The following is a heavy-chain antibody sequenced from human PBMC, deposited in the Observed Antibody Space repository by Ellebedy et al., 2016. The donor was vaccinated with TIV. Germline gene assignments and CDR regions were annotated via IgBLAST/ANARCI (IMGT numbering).Heavy chain of an antibody. V-gene: IGHV1-69*13. CDR3: ARSDYYGSGSYYPSVYYFDY. J-gene: IGHJ4*02. Sequence: SVKVSXXASGGTFSSYAISWVRQAPGQGLEWMGGIIPIFGTANYAQKFQGRVTITADESTSTAYMELSSLRSEDTAVYYCARSDYYGSGSYYPSVYYFDYWGQGTLVTVSS. CDR2: IIPIFGTA. CDR1: GGTFSSYA. D-gene: IGHD3-10*01.